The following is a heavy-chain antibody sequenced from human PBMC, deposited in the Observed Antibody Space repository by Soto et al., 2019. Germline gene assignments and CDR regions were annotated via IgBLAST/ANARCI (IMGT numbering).Heavy chain of an antibody. J-gene: IGHJ6*02. CDR3: ARGSSSWGDYYYYYGMDV. CDR2: IKQDGSEK. CDR1: GFTFSSYW. V-gene: IGHV3-7*03. D-gene: IGHD6-6*01. Sequence: PGGSLRLSCAASGFTFSSYWMSWVRQAPGKGLEWVANIKQDGSEKYYVDSVKGRFTISRDNAKNSLYLQMNSLRAEDTAVYYCARGSSSWGDYYYYYGMDVWGQGTTVTV.